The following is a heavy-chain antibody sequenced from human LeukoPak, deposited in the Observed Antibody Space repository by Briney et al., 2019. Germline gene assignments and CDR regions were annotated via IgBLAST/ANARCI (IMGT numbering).Heavy chain of an antibody. J-gene: IGHJ4*02. CDR1: GGSISSSSYY. V-gene: IGHV4-39*01. CDR3: ARPGGLRAAAGTFDY. CDR2: IYYSGST. Sequence: SETLSLTCTVSGGSISSSSYYWGWIRQPPGKGLEWIGSIYYSGSTYYNPSLKSRVTISVDTSKNQFSLKLSSVTAADTAVYYCARPGGLRAAAGTFDYWGRGTLVTVSS. D-gene: IGHD6-13*01.